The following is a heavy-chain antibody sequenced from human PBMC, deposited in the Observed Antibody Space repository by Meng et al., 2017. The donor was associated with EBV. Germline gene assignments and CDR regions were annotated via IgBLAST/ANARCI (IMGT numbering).Heavy chain of an antibody. V-gene: IGHV1-69*01. CDR3: ASESGRGFTPDY. J-gene: IGHJ4*02. D-gene: IGHD3-10*01. Sequence: QSGAGVKKPGLSGKVSARRSEGTFKSDAVSWVRQAPGQGLEWMGGLIPMSGAPHYAQKFQDRVTIIADESTSTHSMELNNLRFEDTAMYYCASESGRGFTPDYWGQGTLVTVSS. CDR2: LIPMSGAP. CDR1: EGTFKSDA.